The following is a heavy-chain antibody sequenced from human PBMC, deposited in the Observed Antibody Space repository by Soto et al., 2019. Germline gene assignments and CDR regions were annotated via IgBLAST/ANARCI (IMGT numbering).Heavy chain of an antibody. J-gene: IGHJ6*02. V-gene: IGHV4-59*01. Sequence: PSETLSLTCTVSGGSISSYYWSWIRQPPGKGLEWIGYIYYSGSTNYNPSLKSRVTISVDTSKNQFSLKLSSVTAADTAVYYCARGGPVVPAAEKRYGMDVWGQGTTVTSP. CDR2: IYYSGST. CDR1: GGSISSYY. D-gene: IGHD2-2*01. CDR3: ARGGPVVPAAEKRYGMDV.